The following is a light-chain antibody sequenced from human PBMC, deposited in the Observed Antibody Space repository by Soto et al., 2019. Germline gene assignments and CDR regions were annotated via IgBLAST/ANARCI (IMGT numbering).Light chain of an antibody. CDR1: QGISSY. J-gene: IGKJ3*01. V-gene: IGKV1-8*01. Sequence: AIRMTQSPSSLSASTGDRVTITCRASQGISSYLAWYQQKPGKAPKVLIYAASTLQSGVPSRFSGSGSGTDFTLTISCLQSEDFASYYCQQYYSYPFFTFGPGTKVDIK. CDR2: AAS. CDR3: QQYYSYPFFT.